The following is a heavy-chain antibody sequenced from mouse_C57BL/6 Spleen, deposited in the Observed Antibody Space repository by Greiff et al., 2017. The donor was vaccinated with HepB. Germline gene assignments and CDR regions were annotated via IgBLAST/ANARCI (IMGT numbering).Heavy chain of an antibody. CDR1: GYTFTSYW. D-gene: IGHD2-12*01. J-gene: IGHJ1*03. CDR2: IDPNSGGT. CDR3: ARSWRFFYDWYFDV. Sequence: QVQLKQPGAELVKPGASVKLSCKASGYTFTSYWMHWVKQRPGRGLEWIGRIDPNSGGTKYNEKFKSKATLTVDKPSSTAYMQLSSLTSEDSAVYYCARSWRFFYDWYFDVWGTGTTVTVSS. V-gene: IGHV1-72*01.